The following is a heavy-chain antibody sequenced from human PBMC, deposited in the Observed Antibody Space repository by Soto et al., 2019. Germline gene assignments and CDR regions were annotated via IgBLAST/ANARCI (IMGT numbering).Heavy chain of an antibody. D-gene: IGHD6-6*01. CDR2: ISGSGGST. J-gene: IGHJ4*02. Sequence: SLSCAASGFTFSSYAMSWVRQAPGKGLEWVSAISGSGGSTYYADSVKGRFTISRDNSKNTLYLQMNSLRAEDTAVYYCAKDLTWQLHYVDYWGQGTLDTVAS. CDR3: AKDLTWQLHYVDY. CDR1: GFTFSSYA. V-gene: IGHV3-23*01.